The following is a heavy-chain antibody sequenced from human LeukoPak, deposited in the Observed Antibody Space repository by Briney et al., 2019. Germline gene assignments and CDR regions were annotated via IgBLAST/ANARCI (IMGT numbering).Heavy chain of an antibody. D-gene: IGHD1-26*01. J-gene: IGHJ3*02. V-gene: IGHV3-48*03. Sequence: GGSLRLSCAASGFTFSSYEMNWVRQAPGKGQEWVSYISSSGSTIYYADSVKGRFTISRDNAKKSLYLQMNSLRAEDTAVYYCARCWGSGIYLFDAFDIWGQGTMVTVSS. CDR2: ISSSGSTI. CDR1: GFTFSSYE. CDR3: ARCWGSGIYLFDAFDI.